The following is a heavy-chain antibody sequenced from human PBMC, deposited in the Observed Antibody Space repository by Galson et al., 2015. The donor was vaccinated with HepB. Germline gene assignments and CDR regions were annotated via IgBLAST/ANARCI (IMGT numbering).Heavy chain of an antibody. D-gene: IGHD2-15*01. J-gene: IGHJ4*02. CDR1: GFIFSSYW. CDR2: INPDGSHT. CDR3: ARDLYWVPLDY. V-gene: IGHV3-74*01. Sequence: SLRLSCAASGFIFSSYWMHWVRQVPGKGLEWVSRINPDGSHTSYADSVKGRFSISRDNAQNTLYLQVNSLRAEDTAVYYCARDLYWVPLDYWGQGTLVTVSS.